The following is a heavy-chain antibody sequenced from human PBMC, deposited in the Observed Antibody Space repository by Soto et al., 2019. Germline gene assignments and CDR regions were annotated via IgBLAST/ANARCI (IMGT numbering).Heavy chain of an antibody. Sequence: QVQLQQWGAGLLKPSETLSLTCAVYGGSFSGYYWSWIRQPPGKGLEWIGEINHSGSTNYNPSLKSRVTISVDTSKNQFSLQLSSVTAADTAVYYCARMPVAGAFFDYWGQGTLVTVSS. CDR2: INHSGST. D-gene: IGHD6-19*01. V-gene: IGHV4-34*01. CDR1: GGSFSGYY. J-gene: IGHJ4*02. CDR3: ARMPVAGAFFDY.